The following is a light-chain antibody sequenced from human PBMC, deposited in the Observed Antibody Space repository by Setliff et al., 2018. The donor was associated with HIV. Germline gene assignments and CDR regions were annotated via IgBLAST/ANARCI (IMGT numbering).Light chain of an antibody. V-gene: IGLV1-40*01. CDR3: QSYDNILSSSGV. J-gene: IGLJ1*01. CDR2: GNN. CDR1: SSNIGTGYE. Sequence: QSVLTQPPSVYGAPGQRVTIPCTGSSSNIGTGYEVHWYHKLPGTAPKLLIYGNNNRHSGVPDRFSGSKSGTSASLAITGLQADDEADYYCQSYDNILSSSGVFGTGTKVTVL.